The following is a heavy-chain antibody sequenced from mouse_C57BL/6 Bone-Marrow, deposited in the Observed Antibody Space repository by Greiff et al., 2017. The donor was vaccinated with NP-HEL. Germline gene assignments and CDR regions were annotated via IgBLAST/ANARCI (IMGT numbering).Heavy chain of an antibody. CDR1: GYSITSGYY. V-gene: IGHV3-6*01. Sequence: EVQLQESGPGLVKPSQSLSLTCSVTGYSITSGYYWNWIRQFPGNKLEWMGYISYDGSNNYNPSLTNRISITRYTSKNQFFLKLNSVTTEDTATYYCARGTTVVAKSYWYFDVWGTGTTVTVSS. CDR3: ARGTTVVAKSYWYFDV. CDR2: ISYDGSN. J-gene: IGHJ1*03. D-gene: IGHD1-1*01.